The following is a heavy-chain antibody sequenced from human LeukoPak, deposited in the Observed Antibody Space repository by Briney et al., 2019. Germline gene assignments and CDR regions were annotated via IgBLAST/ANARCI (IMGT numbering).Heavy chain of an antibody. J-gene: IGHJ4*02. CDR1: GYTLTELS. D-gene: IGHD3-3*01. CDR2: FGPEDGET. Sequence: GASVKVSCKVSGYTLTELSMHWVRQAPGKGLEWMGGFGPEDGETIYAQKFQGRVTMTEDTSTDTAYMELSSLRSEDTAVYYCATPGGFWSGFDYWGQGTLVTVSS. V-gene: IGHV1-24*01. CDR3: ATPGGFWSGFDY.